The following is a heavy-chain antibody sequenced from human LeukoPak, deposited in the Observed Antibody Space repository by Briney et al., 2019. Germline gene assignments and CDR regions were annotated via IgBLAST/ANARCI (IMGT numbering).Heavy chain of an antibody. CDR1: GFTFSNAW. V-gene: IGHV3-15*01. J-gene: IGHJ4*02. Sequence: GGSLRLSCAASGFTFSNAWMSWVRQAPGKGLEWVGCIKSKTDGGTTDYAAPVKGRFTISRDDSKNTLYLQMNSLNTEETAVYYCTTDQAMAPCWGQRTLVTVSS. D-gene: IGHD5-18*01. CDR2: IKSKTDGGTT. CDR3: TTDQAMAPC.